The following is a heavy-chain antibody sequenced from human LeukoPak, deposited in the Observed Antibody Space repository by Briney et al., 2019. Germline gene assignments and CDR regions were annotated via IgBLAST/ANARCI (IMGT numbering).Heavy chain of an antibody. D-gene: IGHD3-3*01. CDR3: ARDSTPYYDRYYMDV. CDR1: GYTFSSYG. CDR2: ISAYNGNT. Sequence: ASVKVSCKASGYTFSSYGLSWVRQAPGQGLEWMGWISAYNGNTNYAQKFQGRITMTTDTSTSTAYMELRSLRSDDTAVYYCARDSTPYYDRYYMDVWGKGTTVTVSS. J-gene: IGHJ6*03. V-gene: IGHV1-18*01.